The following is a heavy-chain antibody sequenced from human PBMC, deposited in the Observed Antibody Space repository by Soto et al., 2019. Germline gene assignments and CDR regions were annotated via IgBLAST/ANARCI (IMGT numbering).Heavy chain of an antibody. V-gene: IGHV3-72*01. CDR3: TTVTTVDYYFDY. CDR1: GFTFSDHY. CDR2: TRNKANGYTA. Sequence: EVQLVESGGGLVQPGGSLRLHCAASGFTFSDHYMDWVRQAPGKGLEWVGRTRNKANGYTAEYAASVKGRFIISRDDSTNSLYLQMSSLKTEDTAVYYCTTVTTVDYYFDYWGQGTLVTVSS. D-gene: IGHD4-17*01. J-gene: IGHJ4*02.